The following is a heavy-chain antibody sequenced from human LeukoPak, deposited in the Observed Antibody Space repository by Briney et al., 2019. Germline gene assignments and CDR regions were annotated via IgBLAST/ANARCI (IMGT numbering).Heavy chain of an antibody. Sequence: PGRSLRLSCTASGFTFGDYAMSWFRQAPGKGLEWVGFIRSKAYGGPTEYAASVNGRSTISRDDSKSIAYLQMNSLKTADPAVYYCTLSYGDYLYYFDYWGRGTLVTVSS. V-gene: IGHV3-49*03. CDR1: GFTFGDYA. D-gene: IGHD4-17*01. J-gene: IGHJ4*02. CDR2: IRSKAYGGPT. CDR3: TLSYGDYLYYFDY.